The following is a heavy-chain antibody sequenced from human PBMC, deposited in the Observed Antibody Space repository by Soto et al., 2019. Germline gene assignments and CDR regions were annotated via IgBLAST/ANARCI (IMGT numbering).Heavy chain of an antibody. D-gene: IGHD2-15*01. CDR1: GGSFSGYY. J-gene: IGHJ6*03. CDR3: AGEYCSGGSCYMDV. V-gene: IGHV4-34*01. CDR2: INHSGST. Sequence: SETLSLTCAVYGGSFSGYYWSWIRQPPGKGLEWIGEINHSGSTNYNPSLKSRVTISVDTSKNQFSLKLSSVTAADTAVYYCAGEYCSGGSCYMDVWGKGTTVTVSS.